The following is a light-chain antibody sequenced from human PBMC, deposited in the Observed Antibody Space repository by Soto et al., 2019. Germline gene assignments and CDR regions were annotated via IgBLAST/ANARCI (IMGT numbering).Light chain of an antibody. CDR3: SAYTVSRTYV. V-gene: IGLV2-14*03. Sequence: QSVLTQPSSVSWSPGQSITISCTGTNSDVGAYNFVSWHQQHPGKAPKLMIYNVYDRPSGISYRFSGSKSGNTASLTISGLQGEDEADYYCSAYTVSRTYVFGTGTKVTVL. CDR2: NVY. J-gene: IGLJ1*01. CDR1: NSDVGAYNF.